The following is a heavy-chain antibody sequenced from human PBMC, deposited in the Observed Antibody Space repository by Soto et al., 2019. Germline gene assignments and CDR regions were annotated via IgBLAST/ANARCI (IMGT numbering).Heavy chain of an antibody. D-gene: IGHD5-12*01. CDR1: GGSISSGGYS. J-gene: IGHJ5*02. V-gene: IGHV4-30-2*01. CDR3: XRGGLEMATGRIVWFEP. CDR2: IYHSGST. Sequence: SETLSLTCAVSGGSISSGGYSWSWIRQPPGKGLEWIGYIYHSGSTYYNPSLKSRVTISVDRSKNQFSLKLSSVTAADTAVYYCXRGGLEMATGRIVWFEPWGQGTLVTVSS.